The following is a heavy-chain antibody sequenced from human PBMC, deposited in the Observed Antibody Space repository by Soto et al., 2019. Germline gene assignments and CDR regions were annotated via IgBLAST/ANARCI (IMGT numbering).Heavy chain of an antibody. J-gene: IGHJ4*02. V-gene: IGHV3-33*01. CDR1: GFTFSSYG. CDR2: IWYDGSNK. D-gene: IGHD4-17*01. Sequence: PGGSLRLSCAASGFTFSSYGMHWVRQAPCKGLEWVAVIWYDGSNKYYADSVKGRFTISRDNSKNTLYLQMNSLRAEDTAVYYCARDVDADFRTDFDYWGRGTLVTVSS. CDR3: ARDVDADFRTDFDY.